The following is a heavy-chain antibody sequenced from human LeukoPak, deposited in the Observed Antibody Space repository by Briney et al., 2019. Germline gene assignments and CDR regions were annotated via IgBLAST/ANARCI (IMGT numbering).Heavy chain of an antibody. D-gene: IGHD5-18*01. CDR3: ARGLQLWFSPDY. Sequence: PSETLSLTCTVSGGSISSYYWSWIRQPPGKGLEWIGYIYYSGSTNYNPSLKSRVTISVDTSKNQFSLKLSSVTAADTAVYYCARGLQLWFSPDYWGQGTLVTVSS. CDR1: GGSISSYY. CDR2: IYYSGST. J-gene: IGHJ4*02. V-gene: IGHV4-59*01.